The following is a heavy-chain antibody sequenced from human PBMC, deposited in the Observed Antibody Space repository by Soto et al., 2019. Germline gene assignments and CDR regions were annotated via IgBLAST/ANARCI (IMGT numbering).Heavy chain of an antibody. CDR1: GYTFPSYA. J-gene: IGHJ4*02. Sequence: QVQLVQSGAEVKKPGASGKVSCKASGYTFPSYAMHWVRNAPGQRLAWMGWINAGNGNTKYSQKFQGRVTSTRDTSESTAYMELSSLRSEATAVYYCARENYDILTGEWYFFDSWGQGTLVTVSS. D-gene: IGHD3-9*01. CDR3: ARENYDILTGEWYFFDS. CDR2: INAGNGNT. V-gene: IGHV1-3*01.